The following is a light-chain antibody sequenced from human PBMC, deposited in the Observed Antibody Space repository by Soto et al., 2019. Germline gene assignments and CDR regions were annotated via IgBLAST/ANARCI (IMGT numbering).Light chain of an antibody. V-gene: IGKV3-20*01. J-gene: IGKJ3*01. CDR2: DTS. CDR1: QSVSSSY. Sequence: EIVLTQSPGTLSLSPGERATLSCRASQSVSSSYLAWYQQKPGQAPRLLIHDTSSRAPGIPDRFSGSGSGTDFTLTISRLEPEDFAVYYCQQYGTSPFTFGPGTKVDIK. CDR3: QQYGTSPFT.